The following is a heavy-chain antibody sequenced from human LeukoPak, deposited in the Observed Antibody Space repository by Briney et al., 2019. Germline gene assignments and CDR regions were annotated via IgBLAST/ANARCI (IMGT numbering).Heavy chain of an antibody. CDR1: GFTFSSYW. V-gene: IGHV3-7*03. D-gene: IGHD3-16*01. Sequence: GGSLRLSCAASGFTFSSYWMNWARQAPGKGLEWVASINHNGNVNYCVDSVKGRSTISRDNAKNSLYLQMSNLRAEDTAAYFCARGGGLDVWGQGATVTVSS. CDR3: ARGGGLDV. J-gene: IGHJ6*02. CDR2: INHNGNVN.